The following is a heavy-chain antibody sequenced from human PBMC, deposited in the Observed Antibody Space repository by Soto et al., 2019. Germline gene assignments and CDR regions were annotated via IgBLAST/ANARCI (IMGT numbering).Heavy chain of an antibody. CDR2: INPNSGGT. D-gene: IGHD3-22*01. CDR1: GYTFTGYY. CDR3: ARGYYDRSGYYVYFY. J-gene: IGHJ4*02. Sequence: ASVKVSCKASGYTFTGYYMHWVRQAPGQGLEWMGWINPNSGGTNYAQKFQGRVTMTRDTSISTAYMELSRLRSDDTAVYYCARGYYDRSGYYVYFYWGQGTLVTVS. V-gene: IGHV1-2*02.